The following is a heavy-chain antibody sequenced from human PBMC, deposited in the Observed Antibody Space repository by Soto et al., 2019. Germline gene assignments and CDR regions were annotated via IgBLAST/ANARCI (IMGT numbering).Heavy chain of an antibody. J-gene: IGHJ6*02. CDR3: VKGHGDYTQHYYYYYGLDV. Sequence: GGSLRLSCSASGFTFSTYAMHWVRQAPGKGLEYISGIGGDGGSADYADSVKGRFTISRDNSKNSLYLRMSSLRPEDTAVYFCVKGHGDYTQHYYYYYGLDVCGQGTTVTVSS. CDR2: IGGDGGSA. D-gene: IGHD4-17*01. V-gene: IGHV3-64D*06. CDR1: GFTFSTYA.